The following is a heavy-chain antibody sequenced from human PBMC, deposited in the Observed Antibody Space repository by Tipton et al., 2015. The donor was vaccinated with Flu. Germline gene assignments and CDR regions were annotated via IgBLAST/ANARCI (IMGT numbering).Heavy chain of an antibody. D-gene: IGHD5-12*01. J-gene: IGHJ4*02. CDR3: ATSGYDFDY. Sequence: TLSLTCTVSGGSISSYYWSWIRQPPGKGLEWIGYIYYSGSTNYNPSLKSRVTISVDTSKNQFSLKLSSVTAADTAVYYCATSGYDFDYWGQGTLVTVSS. CDR1: GGSISSYY. V-gene: IGHV4-59*01. CDR2: IYYSGST.